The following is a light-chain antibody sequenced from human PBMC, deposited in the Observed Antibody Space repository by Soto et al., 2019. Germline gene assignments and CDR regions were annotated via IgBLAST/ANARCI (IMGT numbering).Light chain of an antibody. Sequence: EIVLTQSPGTLPLSPGERAALSCRASQSVSSSYLAWYQQRPGQAPRLLIYGASSRATGIPARFSGSGSGTEFTLTISSLQSEDFALYYCHQYNSWPPGTFGQGTKVDIK. CDR1: QSVSSSY. CDR2: GAS. CDR3: HQYNSWPPGT. V-gene: IGKV3-20*01. J-gene: IGKJ2*01.